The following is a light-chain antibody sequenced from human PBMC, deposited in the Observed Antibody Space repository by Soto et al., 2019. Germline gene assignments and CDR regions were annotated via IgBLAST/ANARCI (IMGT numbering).Light chain of an antibody. CDR3: LLSYSGARVRV. CDR2: DTS. J-gene: IGLJ1*01. Sequence: QAVVTQEPSLTVSPGGTVTRTCGSSTGAVTSGHYPYWFQQKPGQAPRTLIYDTSNKHSWTPARFSGSLLGGKAALTLSGAQPEDEAEYYCLLSYSGARVRVFGTGTKVTVL. CDR1: TGAVTSGHY. V-gene: IGLV7-46*01.